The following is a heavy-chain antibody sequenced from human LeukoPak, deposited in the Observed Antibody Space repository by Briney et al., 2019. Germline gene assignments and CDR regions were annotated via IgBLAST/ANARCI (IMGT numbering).Heavy chain of an antibody. CDR3: AKDNWGSKGWFDP. D-gene: IGHD3-16*01. CDR2: ISGSGGST. CDR1: GFTFSSYA. V-gene: IGHV3-23*01. J-gene: IGHJ5*02. Sequence: GGSLGLSCAASGFTFSSYAMSWVRQAPGKGLEWVSDISGSGGSTYYADSVKGRFTISRDNSKNTVYLQMNSLRAEDTAIYYCAKDNWGSKGWFDPWGQGTLVTVSS.